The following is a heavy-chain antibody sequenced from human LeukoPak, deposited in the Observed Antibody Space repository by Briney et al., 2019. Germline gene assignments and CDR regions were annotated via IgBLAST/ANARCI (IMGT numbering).Heavy chain of an antibody. J-gene: IGHJ4*02. Sequence: GGSLRLSCAASGFTLSSFWMSWVRQAPGKGLEWVANIKQDGSEKYYVDSVMGRFTISRDNAKNSLYLQMNSLRAEDTAVYYCARGRGSDYWGQGTLVTVSS. CDR3: ARGRGSDY. D-gene: IGHD3-10*01. V-gene: IGHV3-7*05. CDR2: IKQDGSEK. CDR1: GFTLSSFW.